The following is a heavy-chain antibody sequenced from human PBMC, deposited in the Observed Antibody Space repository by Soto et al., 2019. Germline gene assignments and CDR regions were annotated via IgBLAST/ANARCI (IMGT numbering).Heavy chain of an antibody. CDR3: AREGGSGNYRYYAMDV. V-gene: IGHV1-69*12. D-gene: IGHD3-10*01. CDR2: IIPIFGTA. J-gene: IGHJ6*02. Sequence: QVQLVQSGAEVKKPGSSVKVSCKASGGTFSSYAISWVRQAPGQGLGGWGGIIPIFGTANYAQRFQGRVTITADESTSTAYMELSSLRSEDTAVYYCAREGGSGNYRYYAMDVWGQGTTVTVSS. CDR1: GGTFSSYA.